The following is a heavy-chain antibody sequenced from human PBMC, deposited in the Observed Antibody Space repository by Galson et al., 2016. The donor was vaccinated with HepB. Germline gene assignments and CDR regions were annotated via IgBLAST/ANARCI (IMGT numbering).Heavy chain of an antibody. D-gene: IGHD1-7*01. Sequence: SLRLSCAASGFSFSTYWMSWVRQAPGEGLELVANIRKDGDVKDYGDSVGGRFTISRDNAMTSLYLPMDDLSPEDTAVYYCVRDSSWNYNNWGQGALVTGSS. CDR1: GFSFSTYW. J-gene: IGHJ4*02. CDR3: VRDSSWNYNN. V-gene: IGHV3-7*01. CDR2: IRKDGDVK.